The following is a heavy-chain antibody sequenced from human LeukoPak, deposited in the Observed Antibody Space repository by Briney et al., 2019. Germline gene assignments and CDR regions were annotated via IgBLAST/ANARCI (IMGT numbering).Heavy chain of an antibody. D-gene: IGHD1-26*01. Sequence: PGGSLRLSCAASVFTFSSYAMNWVRQAPGKGLEWVSAINSGGVNTYYADSVKGRFTISRDNSKNTLYLQMNSLRAEDTAVYYCAKDTTHSGSYGIDYWGQGTLVIVSS. J-gene: IGHJ4*02. CDR1: VFTFSSYA. V-gene: IGHV3-23*01. CDR2: INSGGVNT. CDR3: AKDTTHSGSYGIDY.